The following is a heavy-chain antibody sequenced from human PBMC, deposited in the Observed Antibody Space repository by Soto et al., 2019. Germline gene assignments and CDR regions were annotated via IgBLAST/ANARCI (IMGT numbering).Heavy chain of an antibody. CDR2: INTYNSNT. CDR3: SMVDVYVTPSPQDV. V-gene: IGHV1-18*01. J-gene: IGHJ6*02. CDR1: GYTFTRYG. Sequence: QVQLVQSGAEVKNPGASVKVSCKASGYTFTRYGIGWARQAPGQGLEWMGWINTYNSNTNYAQNVQGRVTLTTDTSTITAYMELRSLRSNHTAIYYCSMVDVYVTPSPQDVWGQGTTVIVSS. D-gene: IGHD3-16*01.